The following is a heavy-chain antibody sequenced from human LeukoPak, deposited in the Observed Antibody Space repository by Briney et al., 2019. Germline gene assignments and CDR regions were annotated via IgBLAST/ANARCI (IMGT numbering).Heavy chain of an antibody. Sequence: SETLSLTCVVYGGSFSGYYWSWIRQPPGKGLEWIGEINHSGSTNYNPSLKSRVTISVDTSKNQFSLKLSSVTAADTAVYYCARTGSYYYDSSGYYPLLGGYYGMDVWGQGTTVTVSS. CDR2: INHSGST. CDR1: GGSFSGYY. CDR3: ARTGSYYYDSSGYYPLLGGYYGMDV. V-gene: IGHV4-34*01. D-gene: IGHD3-22*01. J-gene: IGHJ6*02.